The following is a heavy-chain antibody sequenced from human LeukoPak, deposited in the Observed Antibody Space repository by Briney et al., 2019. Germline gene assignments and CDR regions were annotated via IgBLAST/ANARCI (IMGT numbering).Heavy chain of an antibody. Sequence: AGSLRLSCAASGFTFSSYGMHWVRQAPGKGLEWVAFIRYDGSNKYYADSVKGRFTISRDNSKNTLYLQMNSLRAEDTAVYYCAKGLTGGYSYGYGIDYWGQGTLVTVSS. CDR1: GFTFSSYG. V-gene: IGHV3-30*02. J-gene: IGHJ4*02. D-gene: IGHD5-18*01. CDR2: IRYDGSNK. CDR3: AKGLTGGYSYGYGIDY.